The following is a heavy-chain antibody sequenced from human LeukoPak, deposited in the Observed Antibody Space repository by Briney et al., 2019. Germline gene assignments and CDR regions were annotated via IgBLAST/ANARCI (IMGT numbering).Heavy chain of an antibody. D-gene: IGHD3-9*01. Sequence: GGSLRLSCAASGFTFSSYSMNWVRQAPGKGLEWVSSISSSSSYIYYADSVKGRFTISRDNAKNSLYLQMNSLRAEDTAVYYCAKDRNQYFDPNFDYWGQGTLVTVSS. V-gene: IGHV3-21*04. J-gene: IGHJ4*02. CDR3: AKDRNQYFDPNFDY. CDR2: ISSSSSYI. CDR1: GFTFSSYS.